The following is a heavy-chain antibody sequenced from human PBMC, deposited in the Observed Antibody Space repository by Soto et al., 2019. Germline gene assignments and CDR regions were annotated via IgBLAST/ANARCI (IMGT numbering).Heavy chain of an antibody. CDR3: AITSGYSSTDNWFDP. CDR2: IRAYNGNT. CDR1: GYTFTSYG. D-gene: IGHD6-13*01. V-gene: IGHV1-18*01. Sequence: QVQLVQSGAEVKKPGASVKVSCKASGYTFTSYGISWVRQSPGQGLEWMGWIRAYNGNTNNAQKFQGRVAVTTDTPASTAYMELMNLRSDDTAVYYCAITSGYSSTDNWFDPWGQGTLVTVSS. J-gene: IGHJ5*02.